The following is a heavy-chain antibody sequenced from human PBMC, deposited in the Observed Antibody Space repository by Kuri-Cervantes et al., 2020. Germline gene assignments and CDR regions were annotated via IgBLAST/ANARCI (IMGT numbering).Heavy chain of an antibody. V-gene: IGHV3-74*01. Sequence: LSLTCAASGFTFDDYAMYWVRQAPGKGLEWVSRINSDGSSTSYADSVKGRFTISRDNAKNTLYLQMNSLKTEDTAVYYCTTDLIVATITGFDYWGQGTLVTVSS. CDR3: TTDLIVATITGFDY. CDR2: INSDGSST. D-gene: IGHD5-12*01. J-gene: IGHJ4*02. CDR1: GFTFDDYA.